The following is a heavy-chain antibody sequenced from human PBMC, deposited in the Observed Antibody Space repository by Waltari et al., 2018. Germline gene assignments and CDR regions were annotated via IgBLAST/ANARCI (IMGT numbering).Heavy chain of an antibody. V-gene: IGHV4-39*01. D-gene: IGHD3-3*01. CDR3: ANLNYDFWSGYHPWGY. J-gene: IGHJ4*02. CDR2: IYYSGST. CDR1: GGSISSSSYY. Sequence: QLQLQESGPGLVKPSETLSLTCTVSGGSISSSSYYWGWIRQPPGKGLEWIGSIYYSGSTYYNPSLKGRVTISVDTSKNQFSLKLSSVTAADTAVYYCANLNYDFWSGYHPWGYWGQGTLVTVSS.